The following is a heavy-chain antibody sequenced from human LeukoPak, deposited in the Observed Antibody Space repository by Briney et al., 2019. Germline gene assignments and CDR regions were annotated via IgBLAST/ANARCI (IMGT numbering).Heavy chain of an antibody. J-gene: IGHJ4*02. CDR1: GFTFSSYS. Sequence: GGSLRLSCAASGFTFSSYSMNWVRQAPGKGLEWVSSISSSSSYIYYADSVKGRFTISRDNAKNSLYLQMNSLRAEDTAVYYCASGTTIFNYFDYWGQGTLATVSS. V-gene: IGHV3-21*01. CDR3: ASGTTIFNYFDY. CDR2: ISSSSSYI. D-gene: IGHD1-1*01.